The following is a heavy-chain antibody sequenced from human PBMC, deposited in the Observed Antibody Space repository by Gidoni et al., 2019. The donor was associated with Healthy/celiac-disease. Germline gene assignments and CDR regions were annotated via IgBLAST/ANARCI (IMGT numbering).Heavy chain of an antibody. J-gene: IGHJ5*02. CDR2: KWYDGSNK. CDR3: ARDRYSSSWIDWFDP. CDR1: GFTFSSYG. V-gene: IGHV3-33*01. D-gene: IGHD6-13*01. Sequence: QVQLVESGGVVVQPGRSMRLSCAASGFTFSSYGMHWVRQAPGKGLEWGAVKWYDGSNKDYADSVKGRFTISRDNSKNTLYLQMNSLRAEDTAVYYCARDRYSSSWIDWFDPWGQGTLVTVSS.